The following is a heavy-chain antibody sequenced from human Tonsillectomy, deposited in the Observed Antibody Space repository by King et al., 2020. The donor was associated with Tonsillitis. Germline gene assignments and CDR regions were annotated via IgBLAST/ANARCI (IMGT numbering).Heavy chain of an antibody. CDR3: ARQGGAYSPAGR. V-gene: IGHV4-59*08. CDR2: IYYSGTI. D-gene: IGHD5-18*01. CDR1: GGSISSYY. J-gene: IGHJ4*02. Sequence: HLQESGPGLVKPSETLSLTCTVSGGSISSYYWSWIRQPPGKGLEWIGYIYYSGTINYNPSLKSRVTVSVDTSKKQFSLKLSSVTAADTAVYYCARQGGAYSPAGRWGQGILGTVSS.